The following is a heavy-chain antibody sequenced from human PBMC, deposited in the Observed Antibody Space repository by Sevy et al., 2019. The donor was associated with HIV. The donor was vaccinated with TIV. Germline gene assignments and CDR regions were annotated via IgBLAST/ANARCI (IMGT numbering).Heavy chain of an antibody. V-gene: IGHV1-2*02. CDR3: ARSISKYCSSTSCFYNWFDP. Sequence: ASVKVSCKASGYTFTGYYMHWVRQAPGQGLEWMGWINPNSGGTNYAQKFQGRVTMTRDTSISTAYMELSRLRSDDTAVYYCARSISKYCSSTSCFYNWFDPWGQRTLVTVSS. CDR2: INPNSGGT. J-gene: IGHJ5*02. D-gene: IGHD2-2*01. CDR1: GYTFTGYY.